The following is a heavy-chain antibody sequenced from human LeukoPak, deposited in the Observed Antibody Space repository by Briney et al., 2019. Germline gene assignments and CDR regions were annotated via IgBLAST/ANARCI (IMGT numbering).Heavy chain of an antibody. CDR3: AKEMYSWFRESPCSY. J-gene: IGHJ4*02. V-gene: IGHV3-23*01. CDR2: ISGSGGST. Sequence: GGSLRLSCAVSGFTISSYAMSWVRQAPGKGLEWVSAISGSGGSTYYADSVKGRFTISRDNSKNTLYLQMNSLRAEDTAVYYCAKEMYSWFRESPCSYWGQGTLVTVSS. D-gene: IGHD3-10*01. CDR1: GFTISSYA.